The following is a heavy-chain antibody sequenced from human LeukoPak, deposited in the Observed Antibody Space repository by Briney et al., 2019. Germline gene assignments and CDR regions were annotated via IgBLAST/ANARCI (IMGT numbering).Heavy chain of an antibody. Sequence: GGSLRLSCAVSGFSVTNNYMSWVRQAPGKGLEWVSGISGSGGSTYYADSVKGRFTISRDNSKKTLYLQMNSLTAEDTAVYYCAKDSCSGGSCYEDYWGQGTLVTVSP. CDR3: AKDSCSGGSCYEDY. CDR1: GFSVTNNY. V-gene: IGHV3-23*01. D-gene: IGHD2-15*01. CDR2: ISGSGGST. J-gene: IGHJ4*02.